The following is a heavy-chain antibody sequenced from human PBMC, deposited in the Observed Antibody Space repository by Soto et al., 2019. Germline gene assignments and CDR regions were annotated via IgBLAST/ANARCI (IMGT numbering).Heavy chain of an antibody. CDR1: GYTFTSYA. CDR2: INAGNGNT. CDR3: ARDWGLLWFGEARGYFDL. D-gene: IGHD3-10*01. Sequence: QVQLVQSGAEVKKPGASVKVSCKASGYTFTSYAMHWVRQAPGQRLEWMGWINAGNGNTKYSQKFQGRVTITRDTSASTAYMELSSLRSEDTAVYYCARDWGLLWFGEARGYFDLWGRGTLVTVSS. J-gene: IGHJ2*01. V-gene: IGHV1-3*01.